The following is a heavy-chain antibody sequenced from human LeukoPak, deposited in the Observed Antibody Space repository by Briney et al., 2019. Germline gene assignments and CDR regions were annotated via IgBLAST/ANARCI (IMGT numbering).Heavy chain of an antibody. V-gene: IGHV3-74*03. J-gene: IGHJ4*02. D-gene: IGHD5-12*01. CDR2: INSDGSSI. CDR3: AREGRVSGYDFDC. Sequence: GGSLRLSCAASGFTFSSYWMHWVRQAPGKGLVWVTRINSDGSSITYADSVKGRFTISRDNAKNTLYLQMNSLRVEDTAVYYCAREGRVSGYDFDCWGQGTLVTVSS. CDR1: GFTFSSYW.